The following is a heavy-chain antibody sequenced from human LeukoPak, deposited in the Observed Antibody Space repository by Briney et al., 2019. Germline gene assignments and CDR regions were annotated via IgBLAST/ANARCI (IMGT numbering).Heavy chain of an antibody. Sequence: PGGSLRLSCAASGFTFSSYAMHWVRQAPGKGLEWVALIRHDGSNEYYVDSVKGRFTTSRDNSKSTVYLQMNSLRVEDTAIYYCARDWGRGTSGSGWYNWFDPWGQGTLVTASS. D-gene: IGHD6-19*01. CDR1: GFTFSSYA. CDR2: IRHDGSNE. J-gene: IGHJ5*02. V-gene: IGHV3-30*02. CDR3: ARDWGRGTSGSGWYNWFDP.